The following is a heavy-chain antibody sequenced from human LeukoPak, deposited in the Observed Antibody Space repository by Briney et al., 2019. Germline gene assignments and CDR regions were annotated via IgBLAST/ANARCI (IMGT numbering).Heavy chain of an antibody. CDR3: ARTKLSYCLDY. Sequence: GGSLRLSCAASGFTFSSYDMHWVRQAPGKGLEWVAVISYDGSNKYYADSVKGRFTISRDKSKNTLYLQMDSLTAEDTAVYYCARTKLSYCLDYWGQGTLVTVSS. CDR2: ISYDGSNK. CDR1: GFTFSSYD. J-gene: IGHJ4*02. D-gene: IGHD2-15*01. V-gene: IGHV3-30-3*01.